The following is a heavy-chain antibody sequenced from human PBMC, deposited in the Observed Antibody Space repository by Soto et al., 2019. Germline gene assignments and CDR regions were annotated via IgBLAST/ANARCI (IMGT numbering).Heavy chain of an antibody. J-gene: IGHJ6*02. V-gene: IGHV4-59*08. CDR1: SGPSSSHN. Sequence: QVHVQQSGPGLVKPSETLSLSCTVSSGPSSSHNCGWIRQPPGRGLEWIGYVYYTGGTSYNPSLKSRVTISADTSTNHISLTLSSLTAADTAVYYCVRQGIGYLHGLVDVWGQGTTVSVSS. CDR2: VYYTGGT. D-gene: IGHD6-25*01. CDR3: VRQGIGYLHGLVDV.